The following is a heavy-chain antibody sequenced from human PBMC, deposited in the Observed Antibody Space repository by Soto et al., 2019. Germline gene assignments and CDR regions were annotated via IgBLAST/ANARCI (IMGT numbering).Heavy chain of an antibody. J-gene: IGHJ4*02. V-gene: IGHV3-23*01. D-gene: IGHD2-2*01. CDR3: AKTFLARYCSSSICYDPADYFDY. CDR2: INNGGDNI. Sequence: EVQLLESGGGLLQPGGSLRLSCAASGFTFNNYAMSWVRQAPGKGLEWVSSINNGGDNIYYADSVKGRFTISRDNSKSTLYLQMNSLRAEDTAVYYCAKTFLARYCSSSICYDPADYFDYWGQRTLVTVSS. CDR1: GFTFNNYA.